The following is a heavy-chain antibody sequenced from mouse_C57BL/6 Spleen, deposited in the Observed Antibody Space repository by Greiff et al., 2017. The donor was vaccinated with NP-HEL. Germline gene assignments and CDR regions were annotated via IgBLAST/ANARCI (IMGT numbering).Heavy chain of an antibody. CDR2: IDPSDSYT. CDR3: ARKGYDSYY. D-gene: IGHD2-4*01. CDR1: GYTFTSYW. V-gene: IGHV1-50*01. J-gene: IGHJ2*01. Sequence: VQLQQPGAELVKPGASVKLSCKASGYTFTSYWMQWVIQRPGQGLEWIGEIDPSDSYTNYNQKFKGKATLTVDTSSSTAYMQLSSLTSEDSAVYYCARKGYDSYYWGQGTTLTVSS.